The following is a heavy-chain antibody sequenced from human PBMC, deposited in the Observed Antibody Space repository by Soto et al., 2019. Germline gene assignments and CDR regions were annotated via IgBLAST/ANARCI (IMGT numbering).Heavy chain of an antibody. CDR1: GFFFSSYT. D-gene: IGHD3-22*01. J-gene: IGHJ4*02. V-gene: IGHV3-23*01. Sequence: EVQLLESGGGLVQPGGSLRLSCVGSGFFFSSYTMTWVRQAPGKGLEWVSRISATSENTYYADSVRGRFTISRDNSQNTLILQMNSMTAEDTAMYYCAKAMDKKSVRLPFDFWGQGILGIVSS. CDR2: ISATSENT. CDR3: AKAMDKKSVRLPFDF.